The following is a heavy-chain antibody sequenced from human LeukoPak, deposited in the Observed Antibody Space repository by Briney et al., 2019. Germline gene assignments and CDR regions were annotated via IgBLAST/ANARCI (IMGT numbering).Heavy chain of an antibody. D-gene: IGHD6-13*01. J-gene: IGHJ4*02. CDR1: GFTFSSYG. Sequence: PGGSLRLSCAASGFTFSSYGMHWVRQAPGKGLEWVAFIRYDGSNKYYADSVKGRFTISRDNSKNTLYLQMNSLRAEDTAVYYCAKVLTPIAAAATDYWGQGTLVTVSS. V-gene: IGHV3-30*02. CDR2: IRYDGSNK. CDR3: AKVLTPIAAAATDY.